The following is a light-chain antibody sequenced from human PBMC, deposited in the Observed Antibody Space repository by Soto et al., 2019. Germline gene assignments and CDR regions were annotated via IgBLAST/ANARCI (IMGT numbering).Light chain of an antibody. CDR1: QSISSW. Sequence: DIQMTQSPSTLSASVGDRVTITCRASQSISSWLDWHQQKPGKAPKLLIYKASSLESGVPSRFSGSGSGTEFTLTISSLQPDDFATYYCQQYNSYSLTFGGGTKVEIK. CDR2: KAS. V-gene: IGKV1-5*03. CDR3: QQYNSYSLT. J-gene: IGKJ4*01.